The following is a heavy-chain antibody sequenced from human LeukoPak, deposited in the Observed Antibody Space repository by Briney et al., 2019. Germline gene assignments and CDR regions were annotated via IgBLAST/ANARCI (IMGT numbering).Heavy chain of an antibody. CDR3: ARSLRVRGVPDYMDV. CDR1: GFTFSITY. V-gene: IGHV3-53*01. CDR2: IYSGGNT. D-gene: IGHD3-10*01. J-gene: IGHJ6*03. Sequence: PGGSLRLSCAASGFTFSITYMAWVRQAPGKGLEWVGVIYSGGNTYYADSVKGRFTISRDNSKNTLYLQMNSLRADDTAVYYCARSLRVRGVPDYMDVWGKGTTVTISS.